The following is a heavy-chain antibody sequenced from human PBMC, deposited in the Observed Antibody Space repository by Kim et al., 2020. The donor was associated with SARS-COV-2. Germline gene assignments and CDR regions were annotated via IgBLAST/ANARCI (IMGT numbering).Heavy chain of an antibody. D-gene: IGHD2-2*02. Sequence: SETLSLTCTVSGGSISSGDYYWSWIRQPPGKGLEWIGYIYYSGSTYYNPSLKSRVNISVDTSKNQFSLKLSSVTAADTAVYYCARDGGYCSSTSCYTSQRWGQGTLVTVSS. CDR1: GGSISSGDYY. J-gene: IGHJ1*01. CDR3: ARDGGYCSSTSCYTSQR. V-gene: IGHV4-30-4*01. CDR2: IYYSGST.